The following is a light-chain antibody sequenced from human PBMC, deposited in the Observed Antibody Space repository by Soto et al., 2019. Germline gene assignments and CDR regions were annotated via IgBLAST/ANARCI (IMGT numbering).Light chain of an antibody. V-gene: IGKV1-9*01. CDR1: QGISSY. CDR3: QQRNSYTIT. Sequence: IQFTQSPSSLSASVGDRVTITCRASQGISSYLAWYPHKPGKAPNLLIHTASTLPSGVPSRFSCSGAGTDCTRTISSLQPEDFSTDYCQQRNSYTITFGQGTRLEIK. CDR2: TAS. J-gene: IGKJ5*01.